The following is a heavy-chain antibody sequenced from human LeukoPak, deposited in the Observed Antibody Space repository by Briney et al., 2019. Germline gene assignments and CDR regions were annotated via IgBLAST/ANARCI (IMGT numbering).Heavy chain of an antibody. V-gene: IGHV3-23*01. CDR1: GFSFSIYA. CDR2: FFSDTGKT. CDR3: AKRGAGSGGLHH. Sequence: GGSLRLSCAASGFSFSIYAMSWVRQAPGKGLEWVSTFFSDTGKTDYADPVKGRFTISRDTSKNTLYLQMNSLRAEDTAVYYCAKRGAGSGGLHHWGQGTLVTVSS. J-gene: IGHJ5*02. D-gene: IGHD6-19*01.